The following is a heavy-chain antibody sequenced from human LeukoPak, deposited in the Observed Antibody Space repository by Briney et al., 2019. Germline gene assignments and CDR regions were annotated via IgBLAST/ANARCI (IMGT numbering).Heavy chain of an antibody. V-gene: IGHV3-21*01. CDR1: GFTFSS. D-gene: IGHD2/OR15-2a*01. Sequence: GGSLRLSCAASGFTFSSMNWVRQAPGKGLEWVSSITSSNNYIYYGDSVKGRFTISRDDAKNSLFLQMSSLRAEDTATYYCARGEFGDYYYFYMDVWGKGTTVTVSS. J-gene: IGHJ6*03. CDR3: ARGEFGDYYYFYMDV. CDR2: ITSSNNYI.